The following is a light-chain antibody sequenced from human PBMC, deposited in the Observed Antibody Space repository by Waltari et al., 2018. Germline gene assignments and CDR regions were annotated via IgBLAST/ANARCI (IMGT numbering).Light chain of an antibody. Sequence: EIVLTQSPAPLSLSPGERVTLSCRDSQRVSTYLTWYQHKPGQAPRLLIYDASNMATGIPARFSGSGSGTDFTLTISSLEPEDFAVYYCQQRSNWPPLTFGGGTKVEIK. CDR1: QRVSTY. CDR3: QQRSNWPPLT. J-gene: IGKJ4*01. V-gene: IGKV3-11*01. CDR2: DAS.